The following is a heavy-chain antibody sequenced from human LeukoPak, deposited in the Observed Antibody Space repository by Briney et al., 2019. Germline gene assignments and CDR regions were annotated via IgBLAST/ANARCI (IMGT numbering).Heavy chain of an antibody. CDR3: ARDRIAARYPNDY. J-gene: IGHJ4*02. CDR2: ISSSSSYI. D-gene: IGHD6-6*01. CDR1: GFTFSSYS. Sequence: PGGSLRLSCAASGFTFSSYSMNWVRQAPGKGLEWVSSISSSSSYIYYADSVKGRFTISRDNAKNSLYLQMNSLRAEDTAVYYCARDRIAARYPNDYWGQGTLVTVSS. V-gene: IGHV3-21*01.